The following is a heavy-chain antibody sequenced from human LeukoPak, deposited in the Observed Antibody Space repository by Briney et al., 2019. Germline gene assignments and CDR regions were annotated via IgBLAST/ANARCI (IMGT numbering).Heavy chain of an antibody. CDR2: TYYRSKWDN. D-gene: IGHD2-21*01. CDR1: GDSVSSNSAV. CDR3: TRALRNSPFDY. V-gene: IGHV6-1*01. Sequence: SQTLSLTCAISGDSVSSNSAVWNWIRQSPSRGLEWLGRTYYRSKWDNDYALSVKSRIIISPDTPKNQFSLQLNSVTPEDTAVYYCTRALRNSPFDYWGQGTLVTVSS. J-gene: IGHJ4*02.